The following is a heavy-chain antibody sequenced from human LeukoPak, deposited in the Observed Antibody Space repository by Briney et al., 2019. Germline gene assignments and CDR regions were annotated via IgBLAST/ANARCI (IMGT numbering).Heavy chain of an antibody. D-gene: IGHD2-2*01. J-gene: IGHJ5*02. Sequence: SETLSLTCAVYGGSLSGYYWSWIRQPPGKGLEWIGEINHSGSTNYNPSLKSRVTISVDTSKNQFSLKLSSVTAADTAVYYCARALGYCSSTSCSNWFDPWGQGTLATVSS. CDR3: ARALGYCSSTSCSNWFDP. CDR2: INHSGST. CDR1: GGSLSGYY. V-gene: IGHV4-34*01.